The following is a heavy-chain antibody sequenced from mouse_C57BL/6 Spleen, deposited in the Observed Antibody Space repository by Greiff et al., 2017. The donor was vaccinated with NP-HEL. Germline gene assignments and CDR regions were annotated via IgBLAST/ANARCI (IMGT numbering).Heavy chain of an antibody. CDR2: INPSNGGT. D-gene: IGHD1-1*01. V-gene: IGHV1-53*01. J-gene: IGHJ3*01. CDR3: ARQGPYYYGSSSWFAY. Sequence: QVQLQQPGTELVKPGASVKLSCKASGYTFTSYWMHWVKQRPGQGLEWIGNINPSNGGTKYNEKYKSKATLTVEKSSSTAYSQLSSLTSEDSAVYYCARQGPYYYGSSSWFAYWGQGTLVTVSA. CDR1: GYTFTSYW.